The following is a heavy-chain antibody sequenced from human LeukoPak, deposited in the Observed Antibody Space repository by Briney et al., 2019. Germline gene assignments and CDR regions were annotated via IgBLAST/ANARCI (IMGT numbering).Heavy chain of an antibody. J-gene: IGHJ4*02. V-gene: IGHV4-34*01. D-gene: IGHD4-23*01. CDR3: GRVPRWLGPYYFDY. CDR2: INHSGSP. Sequence: SETLSLTCAVYGGSFSGYYWSWIRQPPGEGLEWIGEINHSGSPNYNPSLKGRVTISVDTSKNQFALTLRSVTAGDTAVYYCGRVPRWLGPYYFDYWGQGTMVSV. CDR1: GGSFSGYY.